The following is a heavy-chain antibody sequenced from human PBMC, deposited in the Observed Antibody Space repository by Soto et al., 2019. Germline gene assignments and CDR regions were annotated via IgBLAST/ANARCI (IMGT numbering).Heavy chain of an antibody. Sequence: EVQLLESGGGLVQPGGSLRLSCAASEFSFGGYAMSWVRQAPGKGLEWVSSISGSGDSAFYEDSVRGRFTISRDNARNTVSLQTNSLRAEVTALYYCAKGSRGYTTYYFDDWCQGTGITVSS. CDR1: EFSFGGYA. CDR3: AKGSRGYTTYYFDD. CDR2: ISGSGDSA. V-gene: IGHV3-23*01. J-gene: IGHJ4*02. D-gene: IGHD5-18*01.